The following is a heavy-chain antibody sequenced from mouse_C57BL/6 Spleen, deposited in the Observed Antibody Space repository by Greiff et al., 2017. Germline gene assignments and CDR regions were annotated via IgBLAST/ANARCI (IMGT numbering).Heavy chain of an antibody. V-gene: IGHV1-5*01. D-gene: IGHD6-5*01. CDR1: GYTFTSYW. J-gene: IGHJ4*01. CDR2: IYPGNSDT. CDR3: TRSLNLDGAMDY. Sequence: DVKLQESGTVLARPGASVKMSCKTSGYTFTSYWMHWVKQRPGQGLEWIGAIYPGNSDTSYNQKFKGKAKLTAVTSASTAYMELSSLTNEDSAVYYCTRSLNLDGAMDYWGQGTSVTVSS.